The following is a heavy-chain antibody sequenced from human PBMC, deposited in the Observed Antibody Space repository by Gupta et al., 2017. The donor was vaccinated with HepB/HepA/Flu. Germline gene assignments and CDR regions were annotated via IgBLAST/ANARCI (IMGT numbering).Heavy chain of an antibody. Sequence: EVQLLESGGDFVQPGGSLRLSCAASGFSFSDYAMSWVRQPPEKGLEWVSAISGSGGNTHYADSVKGRFSISRDNSKNTLYLQMNTLRAEDTAVYYCAKARTGYCSGGSCSGADWGQGTMVTVSS. J-gene: IGHJ3*01. D-gene: IGHD2-15*01. CDR2: ISGSGGNT. CDR1: GFSFSDYA. CDR3: AKARTGYCSGGSCSGAD. V-gene: IGHV3-23*01.